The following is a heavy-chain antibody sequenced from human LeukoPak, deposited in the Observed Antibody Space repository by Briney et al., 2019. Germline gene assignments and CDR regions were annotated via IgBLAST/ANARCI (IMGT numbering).Heavy chain of an antibody. CDR2: IIPIYGTA. Sequence: ASVKVSCKASGGTFRSYAISWVGQAPGQGLEWRGGIIPIYGTANYAQKFQGRVTVTEDEFTSTAYMELSSLRSEDTAVYYCAITAGGYDFWSGYNYQNWFDPWGQGTLVTVSS. V-gene: IGHV1-69*13. CDR1: GGTFRSYA. CDR3: AITAGGYDFWSGYNYQNWFDP. D-gene: IGHD3-3*01. J-gene: IGHJ5*02.